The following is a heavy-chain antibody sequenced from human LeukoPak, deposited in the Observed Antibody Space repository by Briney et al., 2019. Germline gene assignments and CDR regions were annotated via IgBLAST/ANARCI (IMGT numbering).Heavy chain of an antibody. Sequence: SSETLSLTCTVSGGSISSYYWSWIRQPPGKGLEWIGYIYYSGSTNYNPSLKSRVTISVDTSKNQFSLKLSSVTAADTAVYYCARQVYSSGWYGDYWGQGTLVTVSS. CDR3: ARQVYSSGWYGDY. V-gene: IGHV4-59*08. J-gene: IGHJ4*02. D-gene: IGHD6-19*01. CDR2: IYYSGST. CDR1: GGSISSYY.